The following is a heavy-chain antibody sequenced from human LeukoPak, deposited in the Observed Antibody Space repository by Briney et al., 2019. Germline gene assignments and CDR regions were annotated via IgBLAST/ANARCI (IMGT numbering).Heavy chain of an antibody. CDR3: AKDGLSLIGRWFDP. Sequence: GGSLRLSCAASGFTFSSYAMSWVRQAPGKGLEWVSAISGSGGSTYYADSVRGRFTISRDNSKNTLYLQMNSLRAEDTAVYYCAKDGLSLIGRWFDPWGQGTLVTVSS. D-gene: IGHD3-16*02. V-gene: IGHV3-23*01. CDR2: ISGSGGST. J-gene: IGHJ5*02. CDR1: GFTFSSYA.